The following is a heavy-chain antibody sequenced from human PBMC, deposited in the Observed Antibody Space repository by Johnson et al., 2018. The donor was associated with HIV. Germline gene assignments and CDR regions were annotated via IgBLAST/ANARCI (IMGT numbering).Heavy chain of an antibody. CDR3: AKVGGRHDYGDYLGAFDI. Sequence: LVESGGGVVQPGRSLRLSCAASGFTFSSYAMHWVRQAPGKGLDWGAVISFDGSNKYYGDSGTGRFTTPRDNSRNTLYLQMNSLRAEDTAVYYCAKVGGRHDYGDYLGAFDIWGQGTMVTVSS. J-gene: IGHJ3*02. CDR1: GFTFSSYA. V-gene: IGHV3-30-3*01. D-gene: IGHD4-17*01. CDR2: ISFDGSNK.